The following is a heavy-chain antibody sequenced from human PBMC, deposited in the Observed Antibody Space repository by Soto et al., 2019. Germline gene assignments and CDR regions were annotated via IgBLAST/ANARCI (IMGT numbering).Heavy chain of an antibody. CDR1: GGTFSSYA. Sequence: QVQLVQSGAEVKKPGSSVKVSCKASGGTFSSYAISWVRQAPGRGLEWMGGIIPIFGTANYAQKFQGRVTITADESTSTAYMELSSLRSEDTAVYYCASGHGIQLWSEDYYYYGMDVWGQGTTVTVSS. D-gene: IGHD5-18*01. CDR3: ASGHGIQLWSEDYYYYGMDV. CDR2: IIPIFGTA. J-gene: IGHJ6*02. V-gene: IGHV1-69*01.